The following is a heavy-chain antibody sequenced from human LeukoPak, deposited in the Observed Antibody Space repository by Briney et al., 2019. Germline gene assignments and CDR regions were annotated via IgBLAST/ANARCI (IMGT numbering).Heavy chain of an antibody. V-gene: IGHV3-48*04. CDR1: GLTFNSYT. Sequence: GGSLRLSCAASGLTFNSYTMNWVRQAPGKGLEWISYISPTSSAIYYADSVKGRFTISRDNAKNSLYLQMNSLGAEDTAVYYCARGGGPAGTFSPRRYYYFYYMDVWGKGTTVTVSS. CDR3: ARGGGPAGTFSPRRYYYFYYMDV. D-gene: IGHD3-16*01. CDR2: ISPTSSAI. J-gene: IGHJ6*03.